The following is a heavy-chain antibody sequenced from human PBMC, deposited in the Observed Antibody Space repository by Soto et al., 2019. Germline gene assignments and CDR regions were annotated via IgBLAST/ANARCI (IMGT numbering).Heavy chain of an antibody. Sequence: GGSLRLSCAASGFTFSSYDMSWVRQAPGKGLECVSGISGSGGSTYYTDSVKGRFTISRDNSKNQFSLKLSSVIAADTAVYYCARLGGVTMVRGVLTAFDIWGQGTMVTVSS. V-gene: IGHV3-23*01. D-gene: IGHD3-10*01. CDR1: GFTFSSYD. CDR2: ISGSGGST. J-gene: IGHJ3*02. CDR3: ARLGGVTMVRGVLTAFDI.